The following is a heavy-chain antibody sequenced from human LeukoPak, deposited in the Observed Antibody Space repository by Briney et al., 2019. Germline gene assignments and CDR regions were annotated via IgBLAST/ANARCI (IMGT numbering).Heavy chain of an antibody. CDR1: GVSISSSSYY. V-gene: IGHV4-39*07. D-gene: IGHD6-13*01. J-gene: IGHJ4*02. CDR3: ARRRYSSSWYFDY. Sequence: ASETLSLTCTVSGVSISSSSYYWGWIRQPPGKGLEWIGSIYYSGSTYYNPSLKSRVTISVDTSKNQFSLKLSSVTAADTAVYYCARRRYSSSWYFDYWGQGTLVTVSS. CDR2: IYYSGST.